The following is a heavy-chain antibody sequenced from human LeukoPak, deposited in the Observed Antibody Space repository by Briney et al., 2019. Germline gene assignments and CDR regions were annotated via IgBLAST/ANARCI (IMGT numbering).Heavy chain of an antibody. CDR1: GYTFTGYY. V-gene: IGHV1-2*02. Sequence: ASVKVSCKASGYTFTGYYIHWVRQAPGRGLEWMGWINPHSGGTNYAQKFQGRVTMTRDTSISTAYMDLSRLRSDDTAVYYCARCIVAATFVDFWGQGTLVTVSS. D-gene: IGHD1-26*01. CDR3: ARCIVAATFVDF. J-gene: IGHJ4*02. CDR2: INPHSGGT.